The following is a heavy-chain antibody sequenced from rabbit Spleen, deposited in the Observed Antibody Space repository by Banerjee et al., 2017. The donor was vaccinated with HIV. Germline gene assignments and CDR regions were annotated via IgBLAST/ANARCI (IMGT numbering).Heavy chain of an antibody. CDR3: VRDTSSSFSSYGMDL. V-gene: IGHV1S40*01. Sequence: QSLEESGGDLVKPGASLTLTCTASGFSFSSDYDMCWVRQAPEKGLEWIGCIDIGSSGFTYFATWAKGRFTFSKTSSTTVSLQMNSLTATDTATYFCVRDTSSSFSSYGMDLWGPGTLVTVS. D-gene: IGHD1-1*01. J-gene: IGHJ6*01. CDR2: IDIGSSGFT. CDR1: GFSFSSDYD.